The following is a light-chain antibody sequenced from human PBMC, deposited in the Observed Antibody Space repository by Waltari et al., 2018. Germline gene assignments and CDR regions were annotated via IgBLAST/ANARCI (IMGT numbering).Light chain of an antibody. Sequence: QSVLTQPPSASGAPGQRVTISCTGSTSNIGAGYYVSWYQQFPGTAPKLLIYENNKRPSGVSDRFSGSKSGTSASLTITGLQSEDEADYYFSTWDTSLNSRLFGGGTRLTVL. J-gene: IGLJ2*01. CDR3: STWDTSLNSRL. CDR2: ENN. CDR1: TSNIGAGYY. V-gene: IGLV1-40*01.